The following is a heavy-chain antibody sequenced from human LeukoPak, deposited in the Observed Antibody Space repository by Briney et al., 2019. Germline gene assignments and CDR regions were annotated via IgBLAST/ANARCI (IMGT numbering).Heavy chain of an antibody. CDR1: GGSFSGYY. Sequence: SETLSLTCAVYGGSFSGYYWSWIRQPPGKGLEWIGEINHSGSTNYNPSLKSRVTISVDTSKNQFSLKLSSVTAADTAVYYRARGTYYNRGGWGQGTLVTVSS. D-gene: IGHD3-22*01. J-gene: IGHJ4*02. V-gene: IGHV4-34*01. CDR2: INHSGST. CDR3: ARGTYYNRGG.